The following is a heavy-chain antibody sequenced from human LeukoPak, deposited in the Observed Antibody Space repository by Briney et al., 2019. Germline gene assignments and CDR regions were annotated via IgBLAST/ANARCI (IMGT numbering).Heavy chain of an antibody. CDR3: ARTGSTVTMLYPFDH. J-gene: IGHJ4*02. V-gene: IGHV4-59*01. Sequence: KPSETLSLTCTVSGGSISSYYWNWIRQPPGEGLEWIGYFHYSGSTNYNPSLKSRVSISVDTSKNQFSLKLSSVTAADTAVYYCARTGSTVTMLYPFDHWGQGTLVTVSS. CDR2: FHYSGST. CDR1: GGSISSYY. D-gene: IGHD4-17*01.